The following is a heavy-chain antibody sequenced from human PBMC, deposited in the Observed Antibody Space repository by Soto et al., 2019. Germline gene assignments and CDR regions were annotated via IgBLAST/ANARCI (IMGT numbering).Heavy chain of an antibody. J-gene: IGHJ4*02. CDR2: INHSGST. V-gene: IGHV4-34*01. D-gene: IGHD6-6*01. CDR1: GGSFSGYY. Sequence: QVQLQQWGAGLLKPSETLSLTCAVYGGSFSGYYWSWIRQPPGKGLEWIGEINHSGSTNYNPSLKSRVTISVDTSKNQFSLKPSSVPAADTAVYYCARRGIAARRAYFDSWGQGTLVIVSS. CDR3: ARRGIAARRAYFDS.